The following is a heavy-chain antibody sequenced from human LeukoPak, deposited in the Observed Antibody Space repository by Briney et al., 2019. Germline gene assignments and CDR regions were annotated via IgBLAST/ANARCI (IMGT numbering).Heavy chain of an antibody. Sequence: GGSLRLSCAASGFPFSDSWMDWVRQAPGKGMEWVANIKQDGSEKHCADSVKGRFTISRDNAKNSLFLQMNGLRAEDTAVYYCSRRLDYWGQGALVTVSS. CDR1: GFPFSDSW. V-gene: IGHV3-7*01. CDR3: SRRLDY. CDR2: IKQDGSEK. J-gene: IGHJ4*02.